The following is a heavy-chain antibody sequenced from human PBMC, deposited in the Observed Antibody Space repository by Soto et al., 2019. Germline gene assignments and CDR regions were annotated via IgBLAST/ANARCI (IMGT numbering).Heavy chain of an antibody. D-gene: IGHD2-15*01. Sequence: QVQLVESGGGVVQPGRSLRLSCAASGFTFSSYAMHWVRQAPGKGLEWVAVISYDGSNKYYADSVKGRFTISRDNSKNTRDLQMNSLRAEDTAVYYCARVPSSSGRAHFDYWGQGTLVTVSS. V-gene: IGHV3-30-3*01. CDR2: ISYDGSNK. CDR3: ARVPSSSGRAHFDY. CDR1: GFTFSSYA. J-gene: IGHJ4*02.